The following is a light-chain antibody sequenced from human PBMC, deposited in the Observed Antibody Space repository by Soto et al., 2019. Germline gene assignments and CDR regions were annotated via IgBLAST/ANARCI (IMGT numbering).Light chain of an antibody. CDR3: RSFGSSGTI. V-gene: IGLV2-23*02. J-gene: IGLJ2*01. CDR2: EVT. CDR1: SSDIGSYDL. Sequence: QSALTQPASVSGSPGQSITISCNGTSSDIGSYDLLSWYQQHPGKAPKLMIYEVTKRPAGVSDRFSGSKSANTASLTISGVQVEDEGGYFCRSFGSSGTIFGGGTKLTVL.